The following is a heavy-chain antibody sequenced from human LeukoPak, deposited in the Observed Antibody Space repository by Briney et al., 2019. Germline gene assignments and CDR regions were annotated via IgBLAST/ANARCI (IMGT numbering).Heavy chain of an antibody. CDR2: IYRSGST. D-gene: IGHD1-26*01. CDR1: GFIVSANY. Sequence: QPGGSLRLSCAPSGFIVSANYMSWVRQAPGKGLEWVSLIYRSGSTDYADSVKGRFTISRDNSKNTLYLQMNNLRAEDTAVYYCARLSNTRICGSGCWVDYWGQGTLVTVSS. V-gene: IGHV3-53*01. J-gene: IGHJ4*02. CDR3: ARLSNTRICGSGCWVDY.